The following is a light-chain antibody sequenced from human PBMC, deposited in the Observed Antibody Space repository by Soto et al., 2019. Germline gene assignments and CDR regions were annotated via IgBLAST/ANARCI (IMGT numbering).Light chain of an antibody. CDR2: SNN. Sequence: QSVLTQPPSASGTPGQRVTSSCAGSSSNIGSNTVHWYQQLPGTAPKLLIYSNNQRPSGVPDRFSGSKSGTSASLDISGLQSEDEADYSCAAWDDSLNGLNYVFGSGTKLTVL. V-gene: IGLV1-44*01. CDR3: AAWDDSLNGLNYV. CDR1: SSNIGSNT. J-gene: IGLJ1*01.